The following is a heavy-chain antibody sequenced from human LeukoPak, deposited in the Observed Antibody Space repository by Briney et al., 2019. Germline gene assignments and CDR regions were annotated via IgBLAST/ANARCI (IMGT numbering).Heavy chain of an antibody. CDR3: ARGSRDGYKSYAFDI. CDR2: IIPIFGTA. D-gene: IGHD5-24*01. Sequence: GSSVKVSCKASGGTFSSYAISWVRQAPGQGLEWTGGIIPIFGTANYAQKFQGRVTITADESTSTAYMELSSLRSEDTAVYYCARGSRDGYKSYAFDIWGQGTMVTVSS. J-gene: IGHJ3*02. V-gene: IGHV1-69*01. CDR1: GGTFSSYA.